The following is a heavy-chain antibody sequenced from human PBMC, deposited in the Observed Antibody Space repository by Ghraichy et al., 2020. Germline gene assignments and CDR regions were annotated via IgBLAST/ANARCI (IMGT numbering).Heavy chain of an antibody. D-gene: IGHD3-9*01. V-gene: IGHV4-59*08. CDR1: GGSISSYY. CDR2: IYYSGST. CDR3: ARRDTYYDILTGYYKPYDAFDI. Sequence: ETLSLTCTVSGGSISSYYWSWIRQPPGKGLEWIGYIYYSGSTNYNPSLKSRVTISVDTSKNQFSLKLSSVTAADTAVYYCARRDTYYDILTGYYKPYDAFDIWGQGTMVTVSS. J-gene: IGHJ3*02.